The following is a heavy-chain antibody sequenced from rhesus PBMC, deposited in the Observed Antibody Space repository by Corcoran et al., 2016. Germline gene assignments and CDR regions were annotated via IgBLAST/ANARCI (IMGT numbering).Heavy chain of an antibody. Sequence: QLQLQESGPGLVKPSETLSVTCAVSGGSISSSYWSWIRQAPGKGLGWIGYIYGSGSSTTYTPPLNSRVTLSVATSKTQLSLKLSSVTTADTAVYYCARVATLYWYFDLWGPGTPITISS. CDR2: IYGSGSST. CDR1: GGSISSSY. J-gene: IGHJ2*01. D-gene: IGHD2-39*02. CDR3: ARVATLYWYFDL. V-gene: IGHV4-169*01.